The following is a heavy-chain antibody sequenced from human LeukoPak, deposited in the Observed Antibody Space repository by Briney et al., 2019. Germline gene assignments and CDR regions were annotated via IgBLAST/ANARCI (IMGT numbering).Heavy chain of an antibody. D-gene: IGHD4-17*01. Sequence: GGSLRLSCAASGFTFSSYEMNWVRQAPGKGLEWVSYISSSGSTIYYADSVKGRFTISRDNAKNSLYLQMNSLRVEDTAVYYCARGGDYGDYFDYWGQGTLVTVSS. CDR3: ARGGDYGDYFDY. CDR1: GFTFSSYE. CDR2: ISSSGSTI. J-gene: IGHJ4*02. V-gene: IGHV3-48*03.